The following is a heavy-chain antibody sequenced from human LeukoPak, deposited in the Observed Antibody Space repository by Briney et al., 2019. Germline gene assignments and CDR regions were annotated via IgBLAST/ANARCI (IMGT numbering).Heavy chain of an antibody. CDR2: IRSDGSDK. Sequence: GGSLRLSCAASGFTFNNYDMHWVRQAPGRGLEWVAFIRSDGSDKYYLDSVKGRFTIARDNSRNILYLQMSSLTAEDTAVYYCAKNRVGHNYAEAFEFWGQGTMVRVCS. J-gene: IGHJ3*01. D-gene: IGHD5-24*01. CDR1: GFTFNNYD. CDR3: AKNRVGHNYAEAFEF. V-gene: IGHV3-30*02.